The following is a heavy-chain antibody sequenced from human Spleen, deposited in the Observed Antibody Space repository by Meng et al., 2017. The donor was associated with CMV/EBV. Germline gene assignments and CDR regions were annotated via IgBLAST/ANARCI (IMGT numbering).Heavy chain of an antibody. V-gene: IGHV3-23*01. D-gene: IGHD1-26*01. J-gene: IGHJ4*02. CDR3: AKDYRQYRWELLGYFDY. CDR2: ISGSGGST. CDR1: GFTFSSYA. Sequence: GESLKISCAASGFTFSSYAMSWVRQAPGKGLEWVSGISGSGGSTYYADSVKGRFTISRDNSKNTLYLQMNSLRAEDTAVYYCAKDYRQYRWELLGYFDYWGQGTLVTVSS.